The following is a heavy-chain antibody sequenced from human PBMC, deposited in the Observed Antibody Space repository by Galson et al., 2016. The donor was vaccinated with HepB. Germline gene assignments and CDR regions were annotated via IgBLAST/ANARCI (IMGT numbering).Heavy chain of an antibody. CDR2: IVPFREDS. D-gene: IGHD5-24*01. CDR3: ANSHAFGYNFFDP. CDR1: GGTFTNLA. J-gene: IGHJ5*02. V-gene: IGHV1-69*10. Sequence: SVKVSCTASGGTFTNLALTWVRQAPGQGLEWMGGIVPFREDSHYAQKFQDSVTFTADESTGTAYMELRNLRTEDPAIYYCANSHAFGYNFFDPWGPGTLVTVSP.